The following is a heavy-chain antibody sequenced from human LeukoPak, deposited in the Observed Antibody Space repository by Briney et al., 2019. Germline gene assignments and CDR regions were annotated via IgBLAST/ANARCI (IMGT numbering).Heavy chain of an antibody. V-gene: IGHV4-59*04. CDR2: IYYSGST. Sequence: SETLSLTCTVSGGSISSYYWSWIRQPPGKGLEWIGNIYYSGSTYYNPSLKSRVTISVDTSKNQFSLKLNSVAAADTAVYYCARLSGYSYGYGDYWGQGTLVTVSS. J-gene: IGHJ4*02. CDR3: ARLSGYSYGYGDY. D-gene: IGHD5-18*01. CDR1: GGSISSYY.